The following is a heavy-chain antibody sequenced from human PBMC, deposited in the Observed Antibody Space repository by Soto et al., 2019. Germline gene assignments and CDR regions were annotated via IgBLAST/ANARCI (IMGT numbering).Heavy chain of an antibody. CDR1: GFIFSDAW. CDR3: TAQSRRQWPTMDGLY. V-gene: IGHV3-15*01. Sequence: EVQLVESGGGLVQPGQSLRLSCVGSGFIFSDAWMIWVRQAPGKGLEWVGRIRSKSYGEITDYAEPVKGRCLLSRDDSTSTLSLQMNSLQTGDTALYYCTAQSRRQWPTMDGLYWGHGTRVTVSA. D-gene: IGHD2-2*03. CDR2: IRSKSYGEIT. J-gene: IGHJ4*01.